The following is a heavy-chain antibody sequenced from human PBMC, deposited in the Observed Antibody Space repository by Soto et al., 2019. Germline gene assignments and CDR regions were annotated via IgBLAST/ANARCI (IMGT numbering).Heavy chain of an antibody. CDR3: ARDQIRGYSLHYYYSGMDV. V-gene: IGHV1-18*01. Sequence: ASVKVSCKASGYTFTSYGISWVRQAPGQGLEWMGWISAYNGNTNYAQKLQGRVTMTTDTSTSTAYMELRSLRSDDTAVYYCARDQIRGYSLHYYYSGMDVCGEGTTVTVSS. D-gene: IGHD5-18*01. CDR2: ISAYNGNT. CDR1: GYTFTSYG. J-gene: IGHJ6*04.